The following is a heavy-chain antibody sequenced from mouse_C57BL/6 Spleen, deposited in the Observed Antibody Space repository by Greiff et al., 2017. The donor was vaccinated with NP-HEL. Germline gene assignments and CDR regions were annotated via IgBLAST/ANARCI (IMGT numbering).Heavy chain of an antibody. V-gene: IGHV1-39*01. D-gene: IGHD1-1*01. Sequence: EVQLQQSGPELVKPGASVKISCKASGYSFTDYNMNWVKQSNGKSLEWIGVINPNYGTTSYNQKFKGKATLTVDQSSSTAYMQLNSLTSEDSAVYDCARSYYGSIHYYAMDYWGQGTSVTVSS. J-gene: IGHJ4*01. CDR1: GYSFTDYN. CDR2: INPNYGTT. CDR3: ARSYYGSIHYYAMDY.